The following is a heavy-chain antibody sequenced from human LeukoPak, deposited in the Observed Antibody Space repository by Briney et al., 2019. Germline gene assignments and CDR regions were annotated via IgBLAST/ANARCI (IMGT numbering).Heavy chain of an antibody. CDR1: GGSLRNYF. V-gene: IGHV4-59*01. Sequence: SETLSLTCTVSGGSLRNYFWSGIRQPPGKGLEWIGSIFYSGRTSYNPSLKSRVTISVDTSKNQFSLKLSSVSAADTAVYYCERVVDSCFYEWGPGTLVTVSS. J-gene: IGHJ4*02. CDR2: IFYSGRT. D-gene: IGHD2-15*01. CDR3: ERVVDSCFYE.